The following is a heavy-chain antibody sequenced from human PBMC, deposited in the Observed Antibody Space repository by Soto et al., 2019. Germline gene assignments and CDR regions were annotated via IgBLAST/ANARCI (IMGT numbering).Heavy chain of an antibody. J-gene: IGHJ6*02. CDR1: GYTFTGYA. CDR3: AALLGYCSGGSCYSYYYGMDV. V-gene: IGHV1-3*01. D-gene: IGHD2-15*01. CDR2: INAGNGNT. Sequence: ASVKVSCKASGYTFTGYAMHWVRQAPGQRLEWMGWINAGNGNTKYSQKFQERVTITRDMSTSTAYMELSSLRSEDTAVYYCAALLGYCSGGSCYSYYYGMDVWGQGTTVTVSS.